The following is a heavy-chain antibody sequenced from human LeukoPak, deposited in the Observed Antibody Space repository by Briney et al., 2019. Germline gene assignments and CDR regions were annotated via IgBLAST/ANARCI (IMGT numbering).Heavy chain of an antibody. Sequence: SETLSLTCTVSGGSISNYYWTGIRRPPGKGLQGIGYIYYTGSTNYNPSLKSRVTISVDTSKNQFSPKLSSVTAAGTAVYHCARHVAPDMDYFDYWGQGTLVTVSS. J-gene: IGHJ4*02. D-gene: IGHD2-15*01. CDR1: GGSISNYY. CDR2: IYYTGST. CDR3: ARHVAPDMDYFDY. V-gene: IGHV4-59*08.